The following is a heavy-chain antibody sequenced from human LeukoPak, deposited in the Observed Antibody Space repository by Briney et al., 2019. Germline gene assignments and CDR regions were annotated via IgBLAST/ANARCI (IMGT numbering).Heavy chain of an antibody. D-gene: IGHD3-10*01. V-gene: IGHV3-21*01. CDR2: ISSSSSYI. CDR1: GFAFSSYS. CDR3: ARDRGYYGSGSYDFDY. Sequence: PGGSLRLSCAASGFAFSSYSMNWVRQAPGEGLEWVSSISSSSSYISYADSVKGRFTISTDNAKNSLYLQMNSLRAEDTAVYYCARDRGYYGSGSYDFDYWGQGTLVTVSS. J-gene: IGHJ4*02.